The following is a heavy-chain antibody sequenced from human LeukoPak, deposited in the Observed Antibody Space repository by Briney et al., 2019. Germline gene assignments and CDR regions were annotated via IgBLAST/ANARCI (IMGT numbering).Heavy chain of an antibody. J-gene: IGHJ4*02. CDR1: GFTFSSYA. Sequence: PGRSLRLSCAASGFTFSSYAMHWVRQAPGKGLEWVSSISSSSYIYYADSVKGRFTISRDNAKNSLYLQMNSLRAEDTAVYYCARNPPLFVVAGEAHWGQGTLVTVSS. V-gene: IGHV3-21*01. D-gene: IGHD6-19*01. CDR3: ARNPPLFVVAGEAH. CDR2: ISSSSYI.